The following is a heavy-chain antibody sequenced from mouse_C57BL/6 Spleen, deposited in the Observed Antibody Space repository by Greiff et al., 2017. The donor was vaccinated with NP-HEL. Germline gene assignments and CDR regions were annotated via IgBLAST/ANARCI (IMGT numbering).Heavy chain of an antibody. Sequence: LMVESGGGLVKPGGSLKLSCAASGFTFSSYAMSWVRQTPEKRLEWVATISDGGSYTYYPDNVKGRFTISRDNAKNNLYLQMSHLKSEDTAMYYCARDLDTTVVAKGFAYWGQGTLVTVSA. CDR2: ISDGGSYT. J-gene: IGHJ3*01. CDR1: GFTFSSYA. V-gene: IGHV5-4*01. D-gene: IGHD1-1*01. CDR3: ARDLDTTVVAKGFAY.